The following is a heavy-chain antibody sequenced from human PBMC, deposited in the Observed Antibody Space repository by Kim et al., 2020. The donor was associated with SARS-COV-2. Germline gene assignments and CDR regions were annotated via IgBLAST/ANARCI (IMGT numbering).Heavy chain of an antibody. CDR2: IYSGGST. Sequence: GGSLRLSCAASGFTVSSNYMSWVRQAPGKGLEWVSVIYSGGSTYYADSVKGRFTISRDNSKNTLYLQMNSLRAEDTAVYYCASLPNLINHDILTGPTEDVVEDQGWGQGTLVTVSS. D-gene: IGHD3-9*01. CDR3: ASLPNLINHDILTGPTEDVVEDQG. CDR1: GFTVSSNY. V-gene: IGHV3-66*02. J-gene: IGHJ4*02.